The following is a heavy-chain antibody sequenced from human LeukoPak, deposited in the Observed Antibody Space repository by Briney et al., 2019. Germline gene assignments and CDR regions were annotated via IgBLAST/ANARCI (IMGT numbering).Heavy chain of an antibody. CDR3: ARHNDGWREGEY. D-gene: IGHD5-24*01. J-gene: IGHJ4*02. V-gene: IGHV3-23*01. CDR2: IRPSGDNT. CDR1: GFTFSSYD. Sequence: SGGSLRLSCAASGFTFSSYDMTWVRQAPGRGLEWVSSIRPSGDNTYYGDSVKGRFTISRDNAKNTLYLQMNSLRAEDTAVYYCARHNDGWREGEYWGQGTLVTVSS.